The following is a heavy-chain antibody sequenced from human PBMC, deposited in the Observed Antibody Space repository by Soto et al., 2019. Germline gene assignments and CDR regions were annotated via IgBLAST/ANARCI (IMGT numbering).Heavy chain of an antibody. Sequence: QVQLQESGPGLVKPSQTLSLTCTVSGGSISRGGYYWNWIRQHPGKGLEWIGYIFYSGTTYYNPSLKSRVTISVYTSKTQSSLKLSSVTAADTAVYYCARSVDPWGQGTLVTVSS. CDR2: IFYSGTT. CDR3: ARSVDP. J-gene: IGHJ5*02. CDR1: GGSISRGGYY. V-gene: IGHV4-31*03.